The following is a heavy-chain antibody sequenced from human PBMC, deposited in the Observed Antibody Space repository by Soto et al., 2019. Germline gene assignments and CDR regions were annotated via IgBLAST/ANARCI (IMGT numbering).Heavy chain of an antibody. CDR3: ARGRVWFGELLSVDLQH. V-gene: IGHV4-34*01. Sequence: PSETLSLTCAVYGGSFSGYYWSWIRQPPGKGLEWIGEINHSGSTNYNPSLKSRVTISVDTSKNQFSLKLSSVTAADTAVYYCARGRVWFGELLSVDLQHWGQGTLVTVSS. D-gene: IGHD3-10*01. J-gene: IGHJ1*01. CDR1: GGSFSGYY. CDR2: INHSGST.